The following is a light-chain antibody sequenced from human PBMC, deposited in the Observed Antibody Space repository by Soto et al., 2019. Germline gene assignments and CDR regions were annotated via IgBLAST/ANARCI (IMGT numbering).Light chain of an antibody. Sequence: DIQMTQSPSTLSASVGARVTITCRASQSISSWLAWYQQKPGKAPKLLIYDASSLESGVPSRFSGSGSGTEFTLTISSLQPDDFATYYCQQYNSYWWTFGQGTKVDNK. CDR3: QQYNSYWWT. J-gene: IGKJ1*01. V-gene: IGKV1-5*01. CDR2: DAS. CDR1: QSISSW.